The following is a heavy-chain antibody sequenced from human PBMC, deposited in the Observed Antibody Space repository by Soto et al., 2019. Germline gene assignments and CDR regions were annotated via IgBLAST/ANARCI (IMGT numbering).Heavy chain of an antibody. V-gene: IGHV3-23*01. CDR3: VKQYGSIFGVTTPLYGLDV. Sequence: AQLLESGGDLVQPGGSLRLSCAASGFTFSNYAMSWVRQAPGKGLEWVSIISGRGGDTTQYADSVKGRFNIYRDNSKSTVFMQMCSLSAEDTAMYYCVKQYGSIFGVTTPLYGLDVWGQGNTVPVYS. CDR2: ISGRGGDTT. J-gene: IGHJ6*01. CDR1: GFTFSNYA. D-gene: IGHD3-3*01.